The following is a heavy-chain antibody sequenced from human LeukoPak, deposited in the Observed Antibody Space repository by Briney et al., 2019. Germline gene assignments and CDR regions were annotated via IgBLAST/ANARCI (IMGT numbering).Heavy chain of an antibody. CDR2: IGGTNGRT. D-gene: IGHD2-2*03. Sequence: GGSLRLSCAASGFTFSSYAMSWVRQPPGKGLEWVSAIGGTNGRTYYADSVKGRFTISRDNSMNTLYLQMNSLRGEDTAVYYCARDLGIVTGFDYWGQGTLVTVSS. J-gene: IGHJ4*02. CDR1: GFTFSSYA. CDR3: ARDLGIVTGFDY. V-gene: IGHV3-23*01.